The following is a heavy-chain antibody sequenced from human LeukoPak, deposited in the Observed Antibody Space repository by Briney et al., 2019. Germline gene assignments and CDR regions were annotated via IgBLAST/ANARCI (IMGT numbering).Heavy chain of an antibody. CDR3: AKITTLDY. D-gene: IGHD1-1*01. J-gene: IGHJ4*02. V-gene: IGHV4-4*02. Sequence: SETLSLTCAVSGGSISSSNWWSWVRQPPGKGLERIGTLYHNGSTSYNPSLKSRVTISVDTSKNQFSLRLNSVIAADTAIYYCAKITTLDYWGQGTLVTVSS. CDR1: GGSISSSNW. CDR2: LYHNGST.